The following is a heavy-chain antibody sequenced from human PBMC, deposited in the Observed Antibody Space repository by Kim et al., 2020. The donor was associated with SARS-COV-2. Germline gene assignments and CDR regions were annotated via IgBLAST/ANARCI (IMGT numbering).Heavy chain of an antibody. Sequence: GRFTISRDNSKSQLYLQMNSLRAEDTAVYYCAKATSDFWAGYIQIQYGLDVWGQGTTVTVSS. D-gene: IGHD3-3*01. V-gene: IGHV3-23*01. J-gene: IGHJ6*02. CDR3: AKATSDFWAGYIQIQYGLDV.